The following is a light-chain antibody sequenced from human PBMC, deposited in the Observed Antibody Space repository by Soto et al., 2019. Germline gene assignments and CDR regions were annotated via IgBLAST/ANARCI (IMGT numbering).Light chain of an antibody. V-gene: IGLV2-11*01. J-gene: IGLJ1*01. CDR1: SSDVGGYNY. Sequence: QSALTQPRSVCGSPGQSVTISCTGTSSDVGGYNYVSWYQQHPNKAPKLMIYDVTKRPSGVPDRFSGSKSGNTASLTISGLQAEDEADYYCCSSASSEPWGFGKCTKATVL. CDR3: CSSASSEPWG. CDR2: DVT.